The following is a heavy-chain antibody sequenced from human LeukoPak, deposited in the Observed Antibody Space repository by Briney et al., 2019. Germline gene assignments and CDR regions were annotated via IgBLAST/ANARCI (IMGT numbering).Heavy chain of an antibody. Sequence: GGSLRLSCAASGFTFSNAWMSWVRQAPGKGLEWVGRIKSKTDGGTTDYAAPVKGRFTISRDDSKNTLYLQMNSLKTEDTAVYYCTTHYDFWSGYGTFDPWGQGTLVTVS. CDR2: IKSKTDGGTT. CDR1: GFTFSNAW. J-gene: IGHJ5*02. D-gene: IGHD3-3*01. CDR3: TTHYDFWSGYGTFDP. V-gene: IGHV3-15*01.